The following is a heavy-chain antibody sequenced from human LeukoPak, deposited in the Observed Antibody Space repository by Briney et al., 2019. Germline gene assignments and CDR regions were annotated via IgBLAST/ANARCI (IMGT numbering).Heavy chain of an antibody. J-gene: IGHJ4*02. Sequence: PSETLSLTCSVSGGFNTHYYWSWIRQPPGKGLEWIGYFYHSGSTNYNPSLKSRVTISVDTSKNHFSLKLSSVTAADTAVYYCASDPVHYGDYGGDYWGQGTLVTVSS. CDR2: FYHSGST. CDR3: ASDPVHYGDYGGDY. V-gene: IGHV4-59*01. D-gene: IGHD4-17*01. CDR1: GGFNTHYY.